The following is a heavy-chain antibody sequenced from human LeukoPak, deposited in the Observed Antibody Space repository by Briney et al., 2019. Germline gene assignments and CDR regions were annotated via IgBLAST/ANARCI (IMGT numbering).Heavy chain of an antibody. Sequence: ASVKVSCKASGYTFSAYGITWVRQAPGQGLEWMAWSSGTGYNMEYAQKFQGRVTMTTDTSTSTAYLELRSLRSDDTAVYYCARSRCSDSTSCYYFFFFDSWGQGSLVTVSS. V-gene: IGHV1-18*01. CDR3: ARSRCSDSTSCYYFFFFDS. CDR1: GYTFSAYG. D-gene: IGHD2-2*01. CDR2: SSGTGYNM. J-gene: IGHJ4*02.